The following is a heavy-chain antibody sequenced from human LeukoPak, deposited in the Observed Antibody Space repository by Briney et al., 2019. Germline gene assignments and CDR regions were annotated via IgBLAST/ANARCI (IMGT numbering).Heavy chain of an antibody. V-gene: IGHV4-59*08. CDR3: ARHIPVIWSSGYYYGMDV. CDR1: GGSISNYY. D-gene: IGHD3-3*01. J-gene: IGHJ6*02. Sequence: SETLSLTCTVSGGSISNYYWSWIRQPPGKGLEWIGYISYSGSTNYNPSLRSRVAISEDTSRNQFSLRLNSVTAADTAAYYCARHIPVIWSSGYYYGMDVWGQGTTVTVSS. CDR2: ISYSGST.